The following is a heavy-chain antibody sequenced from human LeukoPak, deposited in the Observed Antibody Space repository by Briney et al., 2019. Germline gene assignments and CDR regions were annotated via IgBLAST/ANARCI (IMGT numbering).Heavy chain of an antibody. CDR1: GYTFTSYG. J-gene: IGHJ6*02. V-gene: IGHV1-18*01. D-gene: IGHD2-2*01. CDR2: ISAYNGNT. CDR3: ARDWERGVVVPAATGYYYYYGMDV. Sequence: ASVNVSCKASGYTFTSYGISWVRQAPGQGLEWMGWISAYNGNTNYAQKLQGRVTMTTDTSTSTAYMELRSLRSDDTAVYYCARDWERGVVVPAATGYYYYYGMDVWGQGTTVTVSS.